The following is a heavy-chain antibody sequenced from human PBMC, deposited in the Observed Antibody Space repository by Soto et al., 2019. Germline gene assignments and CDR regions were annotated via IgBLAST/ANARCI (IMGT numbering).Heavy chain of an antibody. V-gene: IGHV3-21*01. CDR2: ISSSSSYI. D-gene: IGHD2-15*01. CDR1: GFTFSSYS. Sequence: EVQLVESGGGLVKPGGSLRLSCAASGFTFSSYSMNWVHQAPGKGLEWVSSISSSSSYIYYADSVKGRFTISRDNAKNSLYLQMNSLRAEDTAVYYCARDLEVAATLGYYYYYGMDVWGQGTTVTVSS. CDR3: ARDLEVAATLGYYYYYGMDV. J-gene: IGHJ6*02.